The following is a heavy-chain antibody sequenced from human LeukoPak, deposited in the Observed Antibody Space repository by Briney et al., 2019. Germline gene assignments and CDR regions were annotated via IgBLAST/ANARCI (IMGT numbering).Heavy chain of an antibody. CDR1: GFTFSSYS. Sequence: PGGSLRPSCAASGFTFSSYSMNWVRQAPGKGLEWVSSISSSSSYIYYADSVKGRFTISRDNAKNSLYLQMNSLRAEDTAVYYCARDPGGTAMVKVFSIALDYWGQGTLVTVSS. CDR3: ARDPGGTAMVKVFSIALDY. CDR2: ISSSSSYI. J-gene: IGHJ4*02. D-gene: IGHD5-18*01. V-gene: IGHV3-21*01.